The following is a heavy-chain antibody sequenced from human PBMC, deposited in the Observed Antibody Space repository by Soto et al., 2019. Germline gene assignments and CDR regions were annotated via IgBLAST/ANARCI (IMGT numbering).Heavy chain of an antibody. J-gene: IGHJ3*01. Sequence: QITLKESGPTLVKPTQTLTLTCTFSGFSLSSREMAVGWIRQPPGKALEWLALVYWDDDELYSPSLNNRLTITKDTSKNQVVLMMTNMDPVDTGTYYCAHFHGSLLSPIEAFDVWGQGTTVTVSS. CDR2: VYWDDDE. CDR1: GFSLSSREMA. V-gene: IGHV2-5*02. CDR3: AHFHGSLLSPIEAFDV. D-gene: IGHD3-10*01.